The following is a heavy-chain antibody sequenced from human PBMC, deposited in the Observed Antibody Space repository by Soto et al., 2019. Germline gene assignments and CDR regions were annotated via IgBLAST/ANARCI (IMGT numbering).Heavy chain of an antibody. D-gene: IGHD1-7*01. CDR3: ARTSLTGTLFQRYYYYGMDV. Sequence: GSGPTLVHPTQTLTLTCTFSGFSLSTSGMCVSWIRQPPGKALEWLALIDWDDDKYYSTSLKTRLTISKDTSKNQVVLTMANMDPVDTAMYYCARTSLTGTLFQRYYYYGMDVWGQGTTVTVSS. J-gene: IGHJ6*02. V-gene: IGHV2-70*01. CDR2: IDWDDDK. CDR1: GFSLSTSGMC.